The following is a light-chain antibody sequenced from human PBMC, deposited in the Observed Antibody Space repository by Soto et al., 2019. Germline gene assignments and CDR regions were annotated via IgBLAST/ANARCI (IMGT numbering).Light chain of an antibody. CDR2: DAS. CDR3: QTYDGYPWT. CDR1: QSISMW. V-gene: IGKV1-5*01. J-gene: IGKJ1*01. Sequence: DIQMTQSPSTLSASVGDRVTITCRASQSISMWLAWYQQKPGKAPKFLIYDASTLESGVPSRFSGSGYGTELNLTISSLHPDDFAIYSCQTYDGYPWTFGKSTTVEVK.